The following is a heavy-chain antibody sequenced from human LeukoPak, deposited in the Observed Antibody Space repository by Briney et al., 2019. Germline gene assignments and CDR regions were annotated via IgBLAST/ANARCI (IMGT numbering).Heavy chain of an antibody. J-gene: IGHJ6*03. CDR3: AKDYLEYSTSSGDYYYYMDV. Sequence: GGSLRLSCAASGFTFDDYAMHWVRQAPGKGLEWVSGISWNSGSIAYADAVKGRFTISRDNAKNSLHLQMDSLRAEDTALYYCAKDYLEYSTSSGDYYYYMDVWGKGTTVTVS. D-gene: IGHD6-6*01. CDR2: ISWNSGSI. V-gene: IGHV3-9*01. CDR1: GFTFDDYA.